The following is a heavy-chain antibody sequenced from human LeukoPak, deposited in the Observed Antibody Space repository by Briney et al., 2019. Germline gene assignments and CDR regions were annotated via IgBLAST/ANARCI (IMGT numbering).Heavy chain of an antibody. V-gene: IGHV4-59*01. CDR1: VGSISSYY. D-gene: IGHD1-14*01. CDR3: ARGLTGTTVDY. CDR2: IYYSGST. Sequence: PSETLSLTCTVSVGSISSYYWSWIRQPPGKGLDGIGYIYYSGSTNYIPSLKSRVTISVATSKDQFYLKLRYVTAAATAAYYCARGLTGTTVDYWGQGTLVTVSS. J-gene: IGHJ4*02.